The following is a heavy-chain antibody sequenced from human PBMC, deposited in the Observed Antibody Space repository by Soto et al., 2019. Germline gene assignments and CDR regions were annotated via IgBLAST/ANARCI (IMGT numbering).Heavy chain of an antibody. Sequence: QVQLVQSGAEVKKPGSSVNVSCKTSGATFGNTAVTWVRQAPGQGLEWMGGIVPMFGTANYAQKFQGRFTITADESTNTAYMELSSLRSDDTAVYYCARDGDPGYAFWSGPLGGGRFDPWGQGTLVTVSS. CDR1: GATFGNTA. D-gene: IGHD3-3*01. CDR2: IVPMFGTA. V-gene: IGHV1-69*12. J-gene: IGHJ5*02. CDR3: ARDGDPGYAFWSGPLGGGRFDP.